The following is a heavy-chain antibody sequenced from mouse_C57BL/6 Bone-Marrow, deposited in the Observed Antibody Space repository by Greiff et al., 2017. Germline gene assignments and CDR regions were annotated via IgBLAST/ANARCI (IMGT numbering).Heavy chain of an antibody. CDR3: ARITGVYYDYDYFDY. CDR2: INPNNGGT. V-gene: IGHV1-18*01. J-gene: IGHJ2*01. CDR1: GYTFTDYN. Sequence: VQLQQSGPELVKPGASVKIPCKASGYTFTDYNMDWVKQSHGKSLEWIGDINPNNGGTIYNQKFKGKATLTVDKYSSTAYMELRRLTSEDTAVYYCARITGVYYDYDYFDYWGQGTTLTVSS. D-gene: IGHD2-4*01.